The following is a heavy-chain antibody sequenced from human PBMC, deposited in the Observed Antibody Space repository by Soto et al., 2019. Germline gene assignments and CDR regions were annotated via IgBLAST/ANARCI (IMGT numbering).Heavy chain of an antibody. CDR3: AKERIGIQGRIDS. CDR2: IIPSATR. V-gene: IGHV3-23*04. J-gene: IGHJ4*02. Sequence: EVRLVESGGGLIQPGGSLRLSCAASGFSFSDYTMNWVRQAPGKGLEWVALIIPSATRYYADPVKGRFTIYRDNSKNTVYLEMNILKSYDTAIYYCAKERIGIQGRIDSCGPGTLVTVSS. D-gene: IGHD1-1*01. CDR1: GFSFSDYT.